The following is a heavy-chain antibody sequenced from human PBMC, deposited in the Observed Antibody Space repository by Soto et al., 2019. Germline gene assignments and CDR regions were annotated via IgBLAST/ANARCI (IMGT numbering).Heavy chain of an antibody. J-gene: IGHJ4*02. CDR3: ARDPKTSGGQHWAFNYFDS. Sequence: QVQLVESGGGVVQPGRSLRLSCAASGFSFSISPMHWVRQAPGKGPEWVALISYDGTNKFYADYVKGRFTISSDNSKSRLYLQVDSLRPEDAAVYYCARDPKTSGGQHWAFNYFDSWGQGTLVTVSS. V-gene: IGHV3-30-3*01. D-gene: IGHD7-27*01. CDR2: ISYDGTNK. CDR1: GFSFSISP.